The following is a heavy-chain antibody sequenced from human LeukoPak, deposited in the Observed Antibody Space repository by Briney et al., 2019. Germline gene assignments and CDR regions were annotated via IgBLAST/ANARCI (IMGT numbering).Heavy chain of an antibody. D-gene: IGHD5-12*01. Sequence: GGSLRLSCAASGFTFSSYAMHWVRQAPGKGLEWVAVISYDGSNKYYADSVKGRFTISRDNSKNTLYLQMNSLRAEDTAVYYCASGGLVATMVLGEGYFDYWGQGTLVTVSS. CDR1: GFTFSSYA. V-gene: IGHV3-30-3*01. CDR2: ISYDGSNK. J-gene: IGHJ4*02. CDR3: ASGGLVATMVLGEGYFDY.